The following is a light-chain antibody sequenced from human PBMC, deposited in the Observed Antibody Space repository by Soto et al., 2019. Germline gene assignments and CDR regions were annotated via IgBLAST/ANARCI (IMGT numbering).Light chain of an antibody. V-gene: IGKV1-5*01. Sequence: GARVTIACRASQGISTWLAWYQQKPGTAPKLLIYAASSLQTGVPSRFSGSGSGTDFTLTISSLQPDDFATYYCQHYNSYSEAFGQGTKVDIK. CDR3: QHYNSYSEA. J-gene: IGKJ1*01. CDR1: QGISTW. CDR2: AAS.